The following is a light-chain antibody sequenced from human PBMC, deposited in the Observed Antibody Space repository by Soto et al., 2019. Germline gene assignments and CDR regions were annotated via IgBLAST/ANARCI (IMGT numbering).Light chain of an antibody. CDR3: QQSGSSRLT. Sequence: DIQMTQSPSSLSPSVGDRVTITCRASQHIDTYLNWYQQKPGKAPKLLLYAASSLPSGVPSRFSGSTSGTNFTLTILGLQPEDFATYYCQQSGSSRLTFGGGTRLEMK. CDR2: AAS. J-gene: IGKJ4*01. CDR1: QHIDTY. V-gene: IGKV1-39*01.